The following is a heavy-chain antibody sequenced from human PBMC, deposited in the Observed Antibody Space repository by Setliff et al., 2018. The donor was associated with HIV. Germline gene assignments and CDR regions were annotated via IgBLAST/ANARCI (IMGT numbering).Heavy chain of an antibody. CDR3: ASPASGGSSGQYHY. V-gene: IGHV4-39*01. CDR1: GDSTSSSSSY. D-gene: IGHD6-19*01. Sequence: SETLSLTCTVSGDSTSSSSSYWGWIRQPPGKGLEWIGSIYYSGSTYYNPSLKSRVTISVDTSKNQFSLKLNSVTAADTAVYYCASPASGGSSGQYHYWGQGTLVTVSS. CDR2: IYYSGST. J-gene: IGHJ4*02.